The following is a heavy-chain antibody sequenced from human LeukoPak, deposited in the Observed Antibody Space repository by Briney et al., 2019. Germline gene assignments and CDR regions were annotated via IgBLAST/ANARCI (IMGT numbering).Heavy chain of an antibody. CDR1: GYTFTGYY. CDR3: ARGAYSSGWPYYYYYYMDV. V-gene: IGHV1-2*02. Sequence: ASVKVSCKASGYTFTGYYMHWVRQAPGQGLEWMGWINPNSGGTNYAQKFQGRVTMTRDTSISTAYMELSRLRSDDTAVYYCARGAYSSGWPYYYYYYMDVWGKGTTVTISS. D-gene: IGHD6-19*01. J-gene: IGHJ6*03. CDR2: INPNSGGT.